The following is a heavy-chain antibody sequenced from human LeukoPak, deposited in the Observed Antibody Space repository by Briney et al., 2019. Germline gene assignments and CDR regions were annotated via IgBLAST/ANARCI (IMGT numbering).Heavy chain of an antibody. CDR3: ARTGNYYDSSGYYTYFDY. CDR2: ISSSGSTI. V-gene: IGHV3-11*04. Sequence: KPGGSLRLSCAASGFTFSDYYMSWIRQAPGKGLEWVSYISSSGSTIYYADSVKGRFTISRDNAKNSLYLQMNSLRAEDTAVYYCARTGNYYDSSGYYTYFDYWGQGTLVTASS. J-gene: IGHJ4*02. D-gene: IGHD3-22*01. CDR1: GFTFSDYY.